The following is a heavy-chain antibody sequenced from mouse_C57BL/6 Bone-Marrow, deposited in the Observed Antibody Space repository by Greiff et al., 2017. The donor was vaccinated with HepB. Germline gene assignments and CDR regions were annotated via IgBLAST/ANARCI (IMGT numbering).Heavy chain of an antibody. CDR3: ARGGAITTAMNY. CDR1: GYSFTDYN. D-gene: IGHD1-1*01. CDR2: INPNYGTT. J-gene: IGHJ4*01. Sequence: EVKVVESGPELVKPGASVKISCKASGYSFTDYNMNWVKQSNGKSHEWIGVINPNYGTTSYNQKFKGKATLTVDQSSSAAYMQLNSLTSEDSAVYYCARGGAITTAMNYWGQGTSVTVSS. V-gene: IGHV1-39*01.